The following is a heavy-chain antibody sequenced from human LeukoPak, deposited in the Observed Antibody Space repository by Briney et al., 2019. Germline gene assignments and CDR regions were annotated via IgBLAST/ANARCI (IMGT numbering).Heavy chain of an antibody. Sequence: PSETLSLTCAVYGGSFSGYYWSWIRQPPGKGLEWIGEINHSGSTNYNPSLKSRVTISVDTSKNQFSLKLSSVTAADTAVYYCARASRIAVANLNWFDPWGQGTLVTVSS. CDR2: INHSGST. CDR1: GGSFSGYY. CDR3: ARASRIAVANLNWFDP. J-gene: IGHJ5*01. V-gene: IGHV4-34*01. D-gene: IGHD6-19*01.